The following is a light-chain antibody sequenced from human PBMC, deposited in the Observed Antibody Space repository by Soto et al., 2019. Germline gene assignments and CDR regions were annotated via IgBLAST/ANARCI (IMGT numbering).Light chain of an antibody. CDR1: SSNIGKNF. CDR3: AAWDDSLSGSYA. CDR2: RND. Sequence: QSVLTQPPSASGTPGQRVTISCSGASSNIGKNFVYWYQQLPRTTPKLLISRNDQRPSGVPERFSGSKSGTSASLVISGLRSEDEAEYYCAAWDDSLSGSYAFGTGTKLTVL. J-gene: IGLJ1*01. V-gene: IGLV1-47*01.